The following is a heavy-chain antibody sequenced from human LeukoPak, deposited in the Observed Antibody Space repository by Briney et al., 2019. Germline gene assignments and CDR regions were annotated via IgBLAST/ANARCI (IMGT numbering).Heavy chain of an antibody. CDR1: GFTFNNYW. V-gene: IGHV3-74*01. D-gene: IGHD2-15*01. CDR3: AREGCSPRANWFAP. Sequence: HPAGSLSLSCAASGFTFNNYWLHWVRHAPGKGLVWVSRINIDGSSTSYADSVKGRFTISRDNAKNTLYLQMNSLRAEYTAVYYRAREGCSPRANWFAPWGQGTLVTVSS. CDR2: INIDGSST. J-gene: IGHJ5*02.